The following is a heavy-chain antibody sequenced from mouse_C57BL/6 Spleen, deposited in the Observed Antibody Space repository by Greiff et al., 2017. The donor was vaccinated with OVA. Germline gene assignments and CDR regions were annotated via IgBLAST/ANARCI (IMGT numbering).Heavy chain of an antibody. CDR1: GYSITSGYY. Sequence: EVQLQESGPGLVKPSQSLSLTCSVTGYSITSGYYWNWIRQFPGNKLEWMGYISYDGSNNYNPSLKNRISITRDTSKNQFFLKLNSVTTEDTATYYCARDPKDYDDWYFDVWGTGTTVTVSS. CDR2: ISYDGSN. J-gene: IGHJ1*03. CDR3: ARDPKDYDDWYFDV. V-gene: IGHV3-6*01. D-gene: IGHD2-4*01.